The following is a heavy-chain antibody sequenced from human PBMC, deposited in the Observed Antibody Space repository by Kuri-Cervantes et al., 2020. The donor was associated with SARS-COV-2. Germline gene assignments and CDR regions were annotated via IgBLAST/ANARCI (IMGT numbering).Heavy chain of an antibody. J-gene: IGHJ1*01. CDR3: ANNGPKGYCSSTSCYTGGFQH. V-gene: IGHV3-30*02. CDR1: GFTFSSYG. CDR2: IRYDGSNK. Sequence: GESLKISCAASGFTFSSYGMHWVRQAPGKGLEWVAFIRYDGSNKYYADSVKGRFTISRDNSKNTLYLQMNSLRAEDTAVYYCANNGPKGYCSSTSCYTGGFQHWGQGTLVTVSS. D-gene: IGHD2-2*02.